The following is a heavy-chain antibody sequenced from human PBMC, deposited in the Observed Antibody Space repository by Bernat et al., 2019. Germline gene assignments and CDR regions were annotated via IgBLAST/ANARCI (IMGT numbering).Heavy chain of an antibody. J-gene: IGHJ3*02. CDR1: GFTFDDYA. CDR2: ISWNRVTI. CDR3: SKAVAAAVSDAFDI. Sequence: EVQLVESGGGLVQPGRSLRLSCAASGFTFDDYAMYWVRQVPGKGLEWVSGISWNRVTITYADSSNGRFTISRDNAKNSLYLQMNSLRAEDTAFYYCSKAVAAAVSDAFDIWGQGTMVTVSS. D-gene: IGHD6-13*01. V-gene: IGHV3-9*01.